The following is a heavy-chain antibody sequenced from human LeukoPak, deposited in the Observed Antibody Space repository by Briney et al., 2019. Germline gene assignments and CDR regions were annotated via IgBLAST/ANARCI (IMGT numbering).Heavy chain of an antibody. CDR1: DGSISSYY. CDR3: ARQRHYYDSSGYAFDI. CDR2: IYYSGST. V-gene: IGHV4-59*08. D-gene: IGHD3-22*01. J-gene: IGHJ3*02. Sequence: PSETLSLTCTVSDGSISSYYWSWIRQPPGKGLEWIGYIYYSGSTNYNPSLKSRVTISVDTSKNQSSLKLSSVTAADTAVYYCARQRHYYDSSGYAFDIWGQGTMVTVSS.